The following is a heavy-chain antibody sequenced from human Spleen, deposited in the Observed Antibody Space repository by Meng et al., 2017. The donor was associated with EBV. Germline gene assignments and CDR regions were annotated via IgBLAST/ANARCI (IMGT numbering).Heavy chain of an antibody. J-gene: IGHJ4*02. Sequence: PSYTCSPTCAVQCGSLRPYYWIWIRQPPGKGLEWIGEINHSGSTNYNPSLKSRVTISVDTSKNQFSLKLSSVTAADTAVYYCARGGHFGAAAGPDYWGQGTLVTVSS. V-gene: IGHV4-34*01. CDR3: ARGGHFGAAAGPDY. CDR2: INHSGST. D-gene: IGHD6-13*01. CDR1: CGSLRPYY.